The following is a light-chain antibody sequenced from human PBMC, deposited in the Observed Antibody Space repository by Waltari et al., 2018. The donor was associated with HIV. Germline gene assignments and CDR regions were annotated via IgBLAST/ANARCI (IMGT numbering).Light chain of an antibody. Sequence: DILMSQSPDSLAVSLGERATITCKSSHNLFYAPDNENCLGWFQQKPGQPPKLPNRGASARESGVPDRFSGSGSETDFTLTISSLQAEDAAVYYCQQYFSNPWTFGQGTKVEIK. CDR1: HNLFYAPDNENC. CDR3: QQYFSNPWT. V-gene: IGKV4-1*01. J-gene: IGKJ1*01. CDR2: GAS.